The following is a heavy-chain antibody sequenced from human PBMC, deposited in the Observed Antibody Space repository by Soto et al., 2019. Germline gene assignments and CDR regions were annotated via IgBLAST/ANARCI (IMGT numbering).Heavy chain of an antibody. CDR1: GGSIKTYY. CDR2: IYNTGNT. CDR3: GRATPVRGNGYHFHY. D-gene: IGHD5-12*01. J-gene: IGHJ4*02. V-gene: IGHV4-59*01. Sequence: SETLWFTCTVCGGSIKTYYGTWIRQPPGKGREYIRGIYNTGNTNYSPSRKSRVTISLDTSKSLFSLRIKSVTAADTALFYSGRATPVRGNGYHFHYWGQGTLVTAYS.